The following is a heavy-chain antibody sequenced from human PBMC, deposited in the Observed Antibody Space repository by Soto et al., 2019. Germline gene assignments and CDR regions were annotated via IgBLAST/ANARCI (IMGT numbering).Heavy chain of an antibody. Sequence: GGSLRLSCAASGFTFSSYAMHWVRQAPGKGLEWVAVISYDGSNKYYADSVKGRFAISRDNSKNTLYLQMNSLRAEDTAVYYCARDPTYSYGSTYFHFWGQGTLVTVSS. V-gene: IGHV3-30*09. J-gene: IGHJ4*02. CDR2: ISYDGSNK. CDR3: ARDPTYSYGSTYFHF. D-gene: IGHD5-18*01. CDR1: GFTFSSYA.